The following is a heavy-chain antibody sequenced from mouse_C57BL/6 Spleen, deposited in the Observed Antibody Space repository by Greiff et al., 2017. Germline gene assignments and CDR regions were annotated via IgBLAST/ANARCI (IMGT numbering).Heavy chain of an antibody. V-gene: IGHV7-3*01. CDR3: ARPIDSSGYVRFAY. Sequence: EVMLVESGGGLVQPGGSLSLSCAASGFTFTDYYMSWVRQPPGKALEWLGFIRNKANGYTTEYSASVKGRFTISRDNSQSILYLQMNALRAEDSATYYCARPIDSSGYVRFAYWGQGTLVTVSA. CDR2: IRNKANGYTT. CDR1: GFTFTDYY. D-gene: IGHD3-2*02. J-gene: IGHJ3*01.